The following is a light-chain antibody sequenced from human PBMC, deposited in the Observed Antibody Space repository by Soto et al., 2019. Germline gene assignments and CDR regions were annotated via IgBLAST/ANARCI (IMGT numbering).Light chain of an antibody. V-gene: IGKV3-15*01. CDR2: GAS. J-gene: IGKJ5*01. Sequence: EIVMTQSPATLSVSPGERVTLSCRASQRISSNLAWYQQKPGQAPRVVVYGASTRATGIPARFSGSGSGTEFTLTISGLQSEDFAVYYCQTYDSWPLFGQGTRLEIK. CDR3: QTYDSWPL. CDR1: QRISSN.